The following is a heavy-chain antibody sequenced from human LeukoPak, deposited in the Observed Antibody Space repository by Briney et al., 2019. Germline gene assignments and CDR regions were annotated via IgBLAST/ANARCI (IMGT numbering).Heavy chain of an antibody. D-gene: IGHD6-13*01. J-gene: IGHJ6*02. Sequence: GGSLRLSCAASGFTFSSYAMSWVRQAPGKGLEWVSAISGSGGSTYYADSVKGRFTISRDNSKNTLYLQMNSLRAEDTAVYYCAKDLYSSSWYPHGMDVWGQGTTVTVSS. V-gene: IGHV3-23*01. CDR3: AKDLYSSSWYPHGMDV. CDR1: GFTFSSYA. CDR2: ISGSGGST.